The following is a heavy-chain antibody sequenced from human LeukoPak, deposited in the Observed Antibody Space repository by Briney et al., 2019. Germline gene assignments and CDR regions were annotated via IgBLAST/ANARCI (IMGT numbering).Heavy chain of an antibody. CDR3: YTYYDVLTVQSFDH. J-gene: IGHJ4*02. V-gene: IGHV3-7*01. CDR2: INQDGSEK. CDR1: GFTFRNYW. D-gene: IGHD3-9*01. Sequence: GGSLRLSCAASGFTFRNYWMSWARQAPGKGLEWVANINQDGSEKYYVDSVKGRFAISRDNAKNSLYLQMNRLRAEDTAVYYCYTYYDVLTVQSFDHWGQGSLVTVSS.